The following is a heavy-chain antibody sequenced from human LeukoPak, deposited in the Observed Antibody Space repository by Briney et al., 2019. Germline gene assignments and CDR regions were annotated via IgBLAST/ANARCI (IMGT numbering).Heavy chain of an antibody. CDR3: ARVEVDAFDI. CDR1: GFTFNTYS. CDR2: ISSSSSTI. V-gene: IGHV3-48*01. D-gene: IGHD5-24*01. J-gene: IGHJ3*02. Sequence: GGSLRLSCAASGFTFNTYSMNWVRQAPGKGLEWLSYISSSSSTIYYADAVKGRFTISRDNAKNALHLQMNSLRAEDTAVYYCARVEVDAFDIWGQGTMVTVSS.